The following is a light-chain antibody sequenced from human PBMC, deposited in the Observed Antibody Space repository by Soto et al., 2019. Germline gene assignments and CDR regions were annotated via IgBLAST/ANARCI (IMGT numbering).Light chain of an antibody. Sequence: QSALTQPASVSGSPGQSITISCTGTISDVGGYNYVSWYQQHPGKAPKLMIYDVSNRPSGVSNRFSGSKSGNTASLTVSGLQAEDEADYYCTSYAGTYSFFYVFGTGTKVTVL. CDR1: ISDVGGYNY. V-gene: IGLV2-14*03. J-gene: IGLJ1*01. CDR3: TSYAGTYSFFYV. CDR2: DVS.